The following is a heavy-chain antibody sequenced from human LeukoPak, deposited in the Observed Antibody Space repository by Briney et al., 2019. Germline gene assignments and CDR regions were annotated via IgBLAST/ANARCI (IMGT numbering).Heavy chain of an antibody. CDR2: IYPGDSDT. D-gene: IGHD6-13*01. V-gene: IGHV5-51*04. CDR3: AGEYSSSWCVYFAL. CDR1: GYRFTSYW. Sequence: GESLKISCNGSGYRFTSYWIAWVRQMPGKGLEWMGIIYPGDSDTRYSPSFQGQVTISADKPTSTAYLQWSTLKASDTAMYYCAGEYSSSWCVYFALWGGGTVLTVP. J-gene: IGHJ2*01.